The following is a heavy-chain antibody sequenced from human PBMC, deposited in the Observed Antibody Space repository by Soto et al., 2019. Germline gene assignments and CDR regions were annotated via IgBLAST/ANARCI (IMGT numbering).Heavy chain of an antibody. Sequence: GGSLRLSCGASGFTFSTFAMSWVRQAPGKGLKWVSSISGSGAISYHADSVKGRFTTSRDNSKNTLYLQMNSLRADDTAIYYCARISSTGSFFDHWGQGTLVTVSS. D-gene: IGHD3-9*01. CDR2: ISGSGAIS. V-gene: IGHV3-23*01. CDR3: ARISSTGSFFDH. CDR1: GFTFSTFA. J-gene: IGHJ4*02.